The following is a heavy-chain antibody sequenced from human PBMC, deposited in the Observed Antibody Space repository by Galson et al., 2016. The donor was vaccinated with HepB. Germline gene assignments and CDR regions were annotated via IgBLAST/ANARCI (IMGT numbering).Heavy chain of an antibody. CDR1: GYTFTSYY. Sequence: SVKVSCKASGYTFTSYYIHWVRQAPGQGLEWMGIINPISGSTTYAQQFQGRVTMTRDTSTSTVYMELSSLRSEDTAVYYCSRRSGEGPLIYWYFDLWGPGTLVTVSS. V-gene: IGHV1-46*01. CDR3: SRRSGEGPLIYWYFDL. D-gene: IGHD7-27*01. CDR2: INPISGST. J-gene: IGHJ2*01.